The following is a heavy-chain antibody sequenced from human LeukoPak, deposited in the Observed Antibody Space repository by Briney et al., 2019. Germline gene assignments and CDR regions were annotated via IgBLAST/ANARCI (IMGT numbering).Heavy chain of an antibody. J-gene: IGHJ5*02. Sequence: ASVKVSCKVSAYTLRELSIHWVRQVTGRGLEWMGGFDPESGETIYAQKFQGRVTMTEDSSTETAYMELSSLRSEDTAVYFCAASGDTAMLVPPFNVLNWFDPWGQGTLVTVSS. CDR2: FDPESGET. CDR3: AASGDTAMLVPPFNVLNWFDP. V-gene: IGHV1-24*01. CDR1: AYTLRELS. D-gene: IGHD5-18*01.